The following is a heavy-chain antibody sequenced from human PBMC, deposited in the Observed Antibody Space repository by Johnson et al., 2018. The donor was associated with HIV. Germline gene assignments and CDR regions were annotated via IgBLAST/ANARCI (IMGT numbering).Heavy chain of an antibody. CDR2: ISGSGGST. CDR1: GFTVSSNY. D-gene: IGHD1-26*01. CDR3: AREGVSGGSYDAFDL. V-gene: IGHV3-66*02. J-gene: IGHJ3*01. Sequence: VQLVESGGGLVKPGGSLRLSCAASGFTVSSNYMSWVRQAPGKGLEWVSVISGSGGSTYYADSVKGRFTISRDNSKNTLFLQMDSLGADDTAVYYCAREGVSGGSYDAFDLWGQGTMVTVSS.